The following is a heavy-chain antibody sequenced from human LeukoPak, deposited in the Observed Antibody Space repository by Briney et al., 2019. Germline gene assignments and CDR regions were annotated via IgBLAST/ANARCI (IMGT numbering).Heavy chain of an antibody. V-gene: IGHV3-74*01. D-gene: IGHD1-1*01. J-gene: IGHJ4*01. CDR2: MNSAGTTI. Sequence: GGSLRLSCALSVLTFRNYGMRWVRQAPGEGLVWVARMNSAGTTINYADSVKGRFTISRDNVRNTLHLQMNNLSLEDTAGYFCIRGVQVRASASIELWGRGTLVTVS. CDR3: IRGVQVRASASIEL. CDR1: VLTFRNYG.